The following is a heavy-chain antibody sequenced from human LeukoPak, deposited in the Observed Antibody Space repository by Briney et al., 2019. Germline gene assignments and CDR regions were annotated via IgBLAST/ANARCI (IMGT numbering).Heavy chain of an antibody. CDR2: ISAYNGNT. CDR1: GYTFTSYG. J-gene: IGHJ4*02. D-gene: IGHD3-16*02. V-gene: IGHV1-18*04. CDR3: ARVGFYDYVWGSYRTVDY. Sequence: ASVKVSCKASGYTFTSYGISWVRQDPGQGIEWMGWISAYNGNTNYAQKLQGRVTMTTDTSTSTAYMELRSLRSDDTAVYYCARVGFYDYVWGSYRTVDYWGQGTLVTVSS.